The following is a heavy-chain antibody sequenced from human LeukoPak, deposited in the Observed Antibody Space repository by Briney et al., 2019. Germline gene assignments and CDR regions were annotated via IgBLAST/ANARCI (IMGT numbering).Heavy chain of an antibody. D-gene: IGHD2-15*01. J-gene: IGHJ5*02. CDR3: VRDATVGAAYFDL. V-gene: IGHV3-30*02. Sequence: PGGSLRLSCAASRFVFASTGMHWVRQAPGKGLEWVAFIRYGGSETYYGDSVKGRFTISRDNSKNTLYLQLHSLRLNDTALYYCVRDATVGAAYFDLWGQGVQVTVSS. CDR1: RFVFASTG. CDR2: IRYGGSET.